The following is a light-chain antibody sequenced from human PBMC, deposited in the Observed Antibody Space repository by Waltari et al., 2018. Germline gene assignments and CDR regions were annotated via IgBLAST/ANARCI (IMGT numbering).Light chain of an antibody. CDR2: LGS. J-gene: IGKJ4*01. CDR1: QSLLHTNGYNF. CDR3: MQALQTPRT. V-gene: IGKV2-28*01. Sequence: DIVMTQSPLSLPVTPGEPASISCSSSQSLLHTNGYNFLDRDLQKPVQSPQLLIYLGSKRASVVADSFSGSGSGAYFTLQINRAEADDVGIYYCMQALQTPRTFGGGTKVEIK.